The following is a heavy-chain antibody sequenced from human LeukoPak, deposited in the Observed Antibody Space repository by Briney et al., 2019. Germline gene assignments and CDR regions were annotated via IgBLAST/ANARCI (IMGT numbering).Heavy chain of an antibody. J-gene: IGHJ4*02. CDR3: ARIMITFGGVIDTYYFDY. Sequence: SETLSLTCTASGGSISSYYWSWIRQPPGKGLEWIGYIYYSGSTNYNPSLKSRVTISVDTSKNQFSLKLSSVTAADTAVYYCARIMITFGGVIDTYYFDYWGQGTLVTVSS. V-gene: IGHV4-59*01. D-gene: IGHD3-16*02. CDR2: IYYSGST. CDR1: GGSISSYY.